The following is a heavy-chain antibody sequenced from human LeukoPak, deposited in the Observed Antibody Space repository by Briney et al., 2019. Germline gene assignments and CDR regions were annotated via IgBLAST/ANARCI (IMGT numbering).Heavy chain of an antibody. CDR2: INPKSGGT. D-gene: IGHD3-16*02. CDR1: GYSFTGHY. Sequence: ASVKVSCKASGYSFTGHYMHWVRQAPGQGLEWMGWINPKSGGTNYAQKFQGRVTMTEDTSTDTAYMELSSLRSEDTAVYYCARGGDAQKTFGRRLNMITFGGVIVISAFDIWGQGTMVTVSS. J-gene: IGHJ3*02. CDR3: ARGGDAQKTFGRRLNMITFGGVIVISAFDI. V-gene: IGHV1-2*02.